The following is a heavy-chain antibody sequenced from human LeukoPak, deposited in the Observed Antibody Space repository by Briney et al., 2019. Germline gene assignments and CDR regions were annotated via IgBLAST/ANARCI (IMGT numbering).Heavy chain of an antibody. CDR1: GFTFSSYS. Sequence: TGGSLRLSCAASGFTFSSYSMNWVRQAPGKGLEWVSSISSSSSYIYYADSVKGRFTISRDNAKNSLYLQMNSLRAEDTAVYYCASHSGYYGMDVWGQGTTVTVSS. V-gene: IGHV3-21*01. D-gene: IGHD3-10*01. CDR3: ASHSGYYGMDV. CDR2: ISSSSSYI. J-gene: IGHJ6*02.